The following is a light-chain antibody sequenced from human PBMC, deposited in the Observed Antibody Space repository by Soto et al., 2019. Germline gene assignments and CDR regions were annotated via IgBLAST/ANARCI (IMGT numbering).Light chain of an antibody. V-gene: IGLV2-14*01. CDR2: EVS. J-gene: IGLJ1*01. CDR1: SSDVGGYNY. Sequence: QPASVSGSPGQSITISCTGTSSDVGGYNYVSWYQQHPGKAPKLMIYEVSNRPSGVSNRFSGSKSGNTASLTISGLQAEDEAGYYCSSYTSSSTYVFGTGTKLTVL. CDR3: SSYTSSSTYV.